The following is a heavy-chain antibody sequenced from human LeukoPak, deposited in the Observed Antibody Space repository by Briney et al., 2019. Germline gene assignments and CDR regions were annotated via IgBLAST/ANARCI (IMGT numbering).Heavy chain of an antibody. V-gene: IGHV4-38-2*02. CDR1: GYSISSGYY. D-gene: IGHD1-7*01. CDR2: IYHSGST. CDR3: ARGTTNTFDY. Sequence: SETLSLTCTVSGYSISSGYYCGWIRQPPGKGLEWIGSIYHSGSTYYHPSLKSRVTISVDTSKNQFSLKLSSVTAADTAVYYCARGTTNTFDYWGQGIMVTVSS. J-gene: IGHJ4*02.